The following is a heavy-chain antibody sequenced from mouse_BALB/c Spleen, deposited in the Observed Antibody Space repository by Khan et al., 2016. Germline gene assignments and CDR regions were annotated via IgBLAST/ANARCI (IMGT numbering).Heavy chain of an antibody. J-gene: IGHJ2*01. Sequence: EVKLLESGGGLVQPGGSLKLSCAASGFDFSRYWMSWVRQAPGKGLEWIGEINPDSSTINYTPSLKDKFIISRDNAKNKLYLQMSKVRSEDTALYYCGRLYYYGCVDYWGQGTTLTVSS. D-gene: IGHD1-1*02. CDR2: INPDSSTI. V-gene: IGHV4-1*02. CDR1: GFDFSRYW. CDR3: GRLYYYGCVDY.